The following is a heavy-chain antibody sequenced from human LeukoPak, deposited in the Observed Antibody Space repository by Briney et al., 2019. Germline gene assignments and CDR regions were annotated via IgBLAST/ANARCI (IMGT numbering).Heavy chain of an antibody. CDR2: ISYDGSNK. V-gene: IGHV3-30*04. J-gene: IGHJ4*02. Sequence: GGSMILSCAASVFNFSSYSIHWVRHAPGKGLEWVAVISYDGSNKYYADSVKGRFTISRDNSKNTLYLQMNSLRAEDTAVYYCARKAVPSHFDYWGQGTLVTVSS. CDR3: ARKAVPSHFDY. CDR1: VFNFSSYS.